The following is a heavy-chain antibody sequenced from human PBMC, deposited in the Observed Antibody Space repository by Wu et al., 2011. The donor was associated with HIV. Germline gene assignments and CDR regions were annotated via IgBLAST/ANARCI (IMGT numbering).Heavy chain of an antibody. D-gene: IGHD2-21*01. Sequence: VQVWGCGEEAWVLGEGLLQGFLEAPSTAMVSLGCDRPLDKGLSGWEGVIPIFGTANYAQKFQGRVTITADKSTSTAYMELSSLRSEDTAMYYCARDFGGDEDSWGQGTLVTVSS. J-gene: IGHJ4*02. CDR2: VIPIFGTA. CDR1: EAPSTAMV. CDR3: ARDFGGDEDS. V-gene: IGHV1-69*06.